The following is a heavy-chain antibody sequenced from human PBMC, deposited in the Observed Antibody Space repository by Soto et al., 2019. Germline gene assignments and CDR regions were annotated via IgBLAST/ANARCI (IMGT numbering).Heavy chain of an antibody. V-gene: IGHV4-34*01. J-gene: IGHJ3*02. D-gene: IGHD3-16*02. CDR2: INHSGST. Sequence: PSETLSLTCAVYGVSFSGYYWIWIRQPPGKGLEWIGEINHSGSTNYNPSLKSRVTISVDTSKNQFSLKLSSVTAADTAVYYCARGSARNYDYVWGSYRRLNGAFDIWGQGTMVTVSS. CDR3: ARGSARNYDYVWGSYRRLNGAFDI. CDR1: GVSFSGYY.